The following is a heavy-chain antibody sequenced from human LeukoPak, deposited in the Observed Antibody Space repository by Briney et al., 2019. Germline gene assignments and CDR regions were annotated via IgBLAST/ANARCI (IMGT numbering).Heavy chain of an antibody. V-gene: IGHV3-15*01. CDR2: IKSKTEGGTT. D-gene: IGHD4/OR15-4a*01. Sequence: PGGSLRLSCAASGLTFSHAWMSWVRQAPGKGLEWVGRIKSKTEGGTTDYAAPVKGRFTISRDDSKNTLYLQMNSLKTEDTAVYFCSSNMVEWGQGTLVTVSS. CDR3: SSNMVE. CDR1: GLTFSHAW. J-gene: IGHJ4*02.